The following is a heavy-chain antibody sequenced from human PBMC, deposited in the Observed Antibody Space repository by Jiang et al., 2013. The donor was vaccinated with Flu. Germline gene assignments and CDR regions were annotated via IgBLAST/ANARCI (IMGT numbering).Heavy chain of an antibody. CDR3: ARCSSRSGGSCYFDY. J-gene: IGHJ4*02. V-gene: IGHV4-59*01. D-gene: IGHD2-15*01. CDR1: IGSISGYY. CDR2: IYYSGRT. Sequence: GSGLVKPSETLSLTCTVSIGSISGYYWSWIRQPPGKGLEWIGFIYYSGRTHYNPSLESRVTISVDTSKNQFFLELNSVTAADTAVYFCARCSSRSGGSCYFDYWGQGTLVAVSS.